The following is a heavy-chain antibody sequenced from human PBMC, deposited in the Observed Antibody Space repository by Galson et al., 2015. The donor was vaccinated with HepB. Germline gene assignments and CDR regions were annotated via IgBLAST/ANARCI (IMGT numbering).Heavy chain of an antibody. V-gene: IGHV3-15*01. CDR1: GFTFSKAW. Sequence: CAASGFTFSKAWMTWICQAPGKGLQWVGRIKSKADGATTEYAASVKDRFTISRDDSKNKFYLQMNSLKSEDTAVYYCATASVTYFDYCGLGTRVIVSS. CDR3: ATASVTYFDY. J-gene: IGHJ4*02. CDR2: IKSKADGATT. D-gene: IGHD2-21*02.